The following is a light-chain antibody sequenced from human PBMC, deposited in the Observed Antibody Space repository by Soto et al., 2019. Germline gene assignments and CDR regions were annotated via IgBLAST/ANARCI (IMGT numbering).Light chain of an antibody. CDR3: ETWDNNTHVV. J-gene: IGLJ2*01. CDR2: LEGSGSH. Sequence: QLVLTQSSSASASLGSSVNLTCTLSSGHSSYIIAWHQQQPGKAPRYLMKLEGSGSHNKGREVPDRFSGSSSGADRYLTISNLQFEDEADYYCETWDNNTHVVFGGVTKVTVL. CDR1: SGHSSYI. V-gene: IGLV4-60*02.